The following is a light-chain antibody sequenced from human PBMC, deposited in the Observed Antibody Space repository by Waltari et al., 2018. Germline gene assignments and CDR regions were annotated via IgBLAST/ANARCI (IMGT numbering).Light chain of an antibody. CDR1: SSDVGGYNY. V-gene: IGLV2-11*01. J-gene: IGLJ3*02. CDR3: CSYAYTYWV. Sequence: QSALTQPRSVSGSPGQSVTISCTGPSSDVGGYNYVSWSQKHPGKAPKIVIFAVSKRPSGVPDRFSGSKSGNTASLTISGLQAEDEADYYCCSYAYTYWVFGGGTKLTVL. CDR2: AVS.